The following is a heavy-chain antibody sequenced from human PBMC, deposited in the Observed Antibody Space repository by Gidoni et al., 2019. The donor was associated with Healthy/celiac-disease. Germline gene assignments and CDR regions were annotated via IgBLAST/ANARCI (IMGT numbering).Heavy chain of an antibody. CDR1: GFTFSSYA. CDR3: ARENRGSGPYYYGMDV. CDR2: ISYDGSNK. Sequence: QVQLVESGGGVVQPGRSRRLSWAASGFTFSSYAMHWVRQAPGKGLGWVAVISYDGSNKYYADSVKGRFTISRDNSKNTLYLQMNSLRAEDTAVYYCARENRGSGPYYYGMDVWGQGTTVTVSS. V-gene: IGHV3-30-3*01. D-gene: IGHD3-10*01. J-gene: IGHJ6*02.